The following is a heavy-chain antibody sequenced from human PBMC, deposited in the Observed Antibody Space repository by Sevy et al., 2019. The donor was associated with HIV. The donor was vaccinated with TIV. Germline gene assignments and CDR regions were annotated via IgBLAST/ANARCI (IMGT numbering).Heavy chain of an antibody. D-gene: IGHD5-18*01. CDR1: GFIFSDSA. V-gene: IGHV3-73*01. CDR2: LRSKAYNYAT. Sequence: GGSLRLSCVASGFIFSDSAIHWVRQASGKGLEWVGRLRSKAYNYATLYAASVKGRFTIFRDDSKNTAYLQMNSLKTEDTAVYYCIPGYRPNFANWGQGTLVTFSS. CDR3: IPGYRPNFAN. J-gene: IGHJ4*02.